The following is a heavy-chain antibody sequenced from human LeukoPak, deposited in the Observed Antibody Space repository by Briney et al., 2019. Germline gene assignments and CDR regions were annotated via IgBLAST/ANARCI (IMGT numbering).Heavy chain of an antibody. J-gene: IGHJ4*02. CDR1: GYTFTGYY. Sequence: EASLKVSCKASGYTFTGYYMHSVRQAPGQGREWMGWINPNSGGTNYAQKFQGRVTMTRDTSISTAYMELSRLRSDDTAVYYCARPSMVRGVPYYFDYWGQGALFTAS. CDR2: INPNSGGT. D-gene: IGHD3-10*01. V-gene: IGHV1-2*02. CDR3: ARPSMVRGVPYYFDY.